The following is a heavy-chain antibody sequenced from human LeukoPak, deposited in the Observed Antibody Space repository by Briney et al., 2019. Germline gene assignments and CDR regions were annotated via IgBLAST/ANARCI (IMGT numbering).Heavy chain of an antibody. Sequence: ISYDGTNKYYADSVKGRFTISRDNSKNTLYLQMNSLRAEDTAVYYCARTLGSGLDDAFDIWGQGTMVTVSS. J-gene: IGHJ3*02. CDR3: ARTLGSGLDDAFDI. D-gene: IGHD3-22*01. CDR2: ISYDGTNK. V-gene: IGHV3-30-3*01.